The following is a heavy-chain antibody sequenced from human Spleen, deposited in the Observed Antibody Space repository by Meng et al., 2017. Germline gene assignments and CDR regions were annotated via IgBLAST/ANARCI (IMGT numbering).Heavy chain of an antibody. D-gene: IGHD5-12*01. J-gene: IGHJ4*02. CDR3: GYSGYDYVVGY. Sequence: GESLKISCAASGFTFSSYGMHWVRQAPGKGLEWVAVIWYDGSNKYYADSVRGRFTISRDNSKNTLYLQMNSLRAEDTAVYYCGYSGYDYVVGYWGQGTLVTVSS. CDR2: IWYDGSNK. CDR1: GFTFSSYG. V-gene: IGHV3-33*01.